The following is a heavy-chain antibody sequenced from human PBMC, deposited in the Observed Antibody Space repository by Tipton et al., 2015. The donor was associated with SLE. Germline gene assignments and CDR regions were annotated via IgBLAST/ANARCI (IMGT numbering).Heavy chain of an antibody. CDR2: IYPGDSDT. J-gene: IGHJ6*02. Sequence: QLVQSGAEVKKPGESLKISCKCSGYSFTTHWIGWVRQMPGKGLEWMGIIYPGDSDTRYSPSFQGQVTISADKSISTAYLQWSSLQASDTAMYYCARRISTGTKFNYYYGLDVWGQGTTVTVSS. CDR1: GYSFTTHW. CDR3: ARRISTGTKFNYYYGLDV. V-gene: IGHV5-51*03. D-gene: IGHD1-1*01.